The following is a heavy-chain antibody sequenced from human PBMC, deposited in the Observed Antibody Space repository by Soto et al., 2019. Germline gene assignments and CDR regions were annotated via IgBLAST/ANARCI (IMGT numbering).Heavy chain of an antibody. D-gene: IGHD4-17*01. V-gene: IGHV3-23*01. J-gene: IGHJ4*02. CDR3: SIPPLFYGDQKFDE. Sequence: GGSLRLSCAASGFTFSSYAMSWVRQAPGKGLEWVSAISGSGGSAYYADSVKGRFTISRDNSKNTLYLQMNSLRAEDTAVYYCSIPPLFYGDQKFDERGQGTPVTGSS. CDR2: ISGSGGSA. CDR1: GFTFSSYA.